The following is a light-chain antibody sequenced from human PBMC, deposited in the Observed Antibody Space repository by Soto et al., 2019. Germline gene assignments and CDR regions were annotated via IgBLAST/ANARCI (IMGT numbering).Light chain of an antibody. V-gene: IGLV2-23*01. CDR3: SSYASGAIWV. CDR2: EGI. J-gene: IGLJ3*02. CDR1: SDDVGSYNL. Sequence: QSALTQPASVSGSPGQSITVSCTGTSDDVGSYNLVSWYQHHPGKAPKIIIYEGIKRPSGVSSRFSGSTSGNTASLTISGPQAEDEANNNCSSYASGAIWVFGGGTKLTVL.